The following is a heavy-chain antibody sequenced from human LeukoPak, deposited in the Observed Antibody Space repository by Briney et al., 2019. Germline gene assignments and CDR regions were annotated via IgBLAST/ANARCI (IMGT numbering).Heavy chain of an antibody. CDR1: GFTFSGHW. CDR2: INSDGSGA. V-gene: IGHV3-74*01. Sequence: GGSLRLSCAVSGFTFSGHWMFWVRQAPGKGLVWVSSINSDGSGASYMDSVKGRFTVSRDNAKNTLYLQMNSLRAKDTAVYYCSRARWYSSDYWGQGTLVTVSS. CDR3: SRARWYSSDY. J-gene: IGHJ4*02. D-gene: IGHD5-24*01.